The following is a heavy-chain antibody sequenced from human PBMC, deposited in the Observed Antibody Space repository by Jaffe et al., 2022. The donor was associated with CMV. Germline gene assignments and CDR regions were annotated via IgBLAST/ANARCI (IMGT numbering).Heavy chain of an antibody. V-gene: IGHV3-15*01. CDR3: TTDFVGGWYRDY. CDR2: IKSKTDGGTT. CDR1: GFTFSNAW. D-gene: IGHD6-19*01. J-gene: IGHJ4*02. Sequence: EVQLVESGGGLVKPGGSLRLSCAASGFTFSNAWMSWVRQAPGKGLEWVGRIKSKTDGGTTDYAAPVKGRFTISRDDSKNTLYLQMNSLKTEDTAVYYCTTDFVGGWYRDYWGQGTLVTVSS.